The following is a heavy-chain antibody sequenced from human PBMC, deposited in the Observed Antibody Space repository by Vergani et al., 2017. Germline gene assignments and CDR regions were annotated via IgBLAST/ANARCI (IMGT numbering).Heavy chain of an antibody. J-gene: IGHJ6*02. Sequence: EVQLVESGGGLVQPGGSLRLSCAASGFTFSSYWMSWVRQAPGKGLEWVANIKQDGSEKYYVDSVKGRFTISRDNAKNSLYLQMNSLRAEDTAVYYCAREESGYSYGLYYYYGMDVWGQGTTVTVSS. CDR3: AREESGYSYGLYYYYGMDV. CDR1: GFTFSSYW. CDR2: IKQDGSEK. V-gene: IGHV3-7*03. D-gene: IGHD5-18*01.